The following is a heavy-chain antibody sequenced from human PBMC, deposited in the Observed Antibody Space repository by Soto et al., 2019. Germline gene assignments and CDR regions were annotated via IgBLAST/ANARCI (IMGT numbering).Heavy chain of an antibody. CDR3: ARDRFSVY. CDR2: IYNNENT. CDR1: GDSISNYY. Sequence: QVQLQESGPGLVKPSETLSLTCTVSGDSISNYYWCWIRQPPGKGLEWIGYIYNNENTNYNPSLKSRVTISVDTSKNQFSLKLSSVTAADTAMYYCARDRFSVYWGQGTLVTVSS. J-gene: IGHJ4*02. D-gene: IGHD3-3*01. V-gene: IGHV4-59*01.